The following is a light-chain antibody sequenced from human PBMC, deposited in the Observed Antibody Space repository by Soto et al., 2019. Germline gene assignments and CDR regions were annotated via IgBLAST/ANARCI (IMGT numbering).Light chain of an antibody. Sequence: QSALTQPPSASGSPGQSVTISCTGTSSDIGGYKYVSWYQQHTGKAPKLLIYEVSKRPSGVPDRFSGSKSGNTASLTVSGLQAADEADYYCSSYAGSYTWVFGGGTQLTVL. V-gene: IGLV2-8*01. J-gene: IGLJ7*01. CDR1: SSDIGGYKY. CDR3: SSYAGSYTWV. CDR2: EVS.